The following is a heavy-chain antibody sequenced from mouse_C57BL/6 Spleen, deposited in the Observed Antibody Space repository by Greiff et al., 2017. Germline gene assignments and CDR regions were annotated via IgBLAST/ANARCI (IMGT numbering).Heavy chain of an antibody. Sequence: EVKLMESGPGLVKPSQSLSLTCSVTGYSIPSGYYWNWIRQFPGNKLEWMGYISYDGSNNYNPSLKNRISITRDTSKNQFFLKLKSVTTEDTATYYCARGDYDDFDDWGQGTTLTVSS. V-gene: IGHV3-6*01. CDR1: GYSIPSGYY. D-gene: IGHD2-4*01. J-gene: IGHJ2*01. CDR2: ISYDGSN. CDR3: ARGDYDDFDD.